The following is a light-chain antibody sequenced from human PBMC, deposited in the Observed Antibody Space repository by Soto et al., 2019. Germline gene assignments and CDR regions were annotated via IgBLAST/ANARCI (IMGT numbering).Light chain of an antibody. CDR2: DVS. V-gene: IGLV2-11*01. CDR1: SSDVCGYNY. CDR3: CSYAGRYTYL. J-gene: IGLJ1*01. Sequence: LTQPRSVSWSPGQSVTISCTGTSSDVCGYNYVSWYQQHPGKAPKLMIYDVSKRPSGVPDRFSGSKSGNTASLTISGLQAEDEADYYCCSYAGRYTYLFGTGTKAPS.